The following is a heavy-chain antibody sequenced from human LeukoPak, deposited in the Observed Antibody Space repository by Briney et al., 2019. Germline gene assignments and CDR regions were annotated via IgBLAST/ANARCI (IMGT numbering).Heavy chain of an antibody. D-gene: IGHD3-22*01. V-gene: IGHV3-30*04. CDR3: AKDRSSGYYSFDAFDI. CDR2: ISYDGSNK. Sequence: PGGSLRLSCAASGFTFSSYAMHWVRQAPGKGLEWVAVISYDGSNKYYADSVKGRFTISRDNSKNTLYLQMNSLRAEDTAVYYCAKDRSSGYYSFDAFDIWGQGTMVTVSS. CDR1: GFTFSSYA. J-gene: IGHJ3*02.